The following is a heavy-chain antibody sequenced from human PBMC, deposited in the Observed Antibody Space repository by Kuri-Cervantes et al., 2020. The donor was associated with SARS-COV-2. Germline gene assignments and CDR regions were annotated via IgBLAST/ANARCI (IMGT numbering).Heavy chain of an antibody. D-gene: IGHD3-16*02. CDR2: ISGSGGST. J-gene: IGHJ4*02. Sequence: GGSLRLSCAASGFTFSSYGMHWVRQAPGKGLEWVSAISGSGGSTYYADSVKGRFTISRDNSKNTLYLQMNSLRAEDTAVYYCAKVMITFGGVIVPRGFYFDYWGQGTLVTVSS. CDR1: GFTFSSYG. V-gene: IGHV3-23*01. CDR3: AKVMITFGGVIVPRGFYFDY.